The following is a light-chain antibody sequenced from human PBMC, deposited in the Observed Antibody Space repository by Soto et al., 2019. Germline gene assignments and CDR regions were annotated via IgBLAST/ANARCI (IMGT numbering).Light chain of an antibody. Sequence: EIVLTQSPGTLSLSPGERATISCRASQSVSSSYLAWYQQKPGQAPRLLIYGASSRATGIPDRFSGSGSGTDFTLTISRLEPEDFAVYNCQQYGSSPFTFGPGTKVHIK. V-gene: IGKV3-20*01. J-gene: IGKJ3*01. CDR1: QSVSSSY. CDR2: GAS. CDR3: QQYGSSPFT.